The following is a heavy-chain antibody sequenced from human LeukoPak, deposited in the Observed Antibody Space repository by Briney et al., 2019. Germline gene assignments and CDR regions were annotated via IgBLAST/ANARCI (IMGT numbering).Heavy chain of an antibody. CDR2: ISSSSSYI. D-gene: IGHD6-19*01. CDR3: ARDGVSSGWLIY. Sequence: GGPLRLSCAASGFTFSSFDMNWVRQAPGKGLDWVSSISSSSSYIYYADSVKGRFTIARNNAKNSLYLQMNSLRAEDTAVYYCARDGVSSGWLIYWGQGTLVTVSS. V-gene: IGHV3-21*01. CDR1: GFTFSSFD. J-gene: IGHJ4*02.